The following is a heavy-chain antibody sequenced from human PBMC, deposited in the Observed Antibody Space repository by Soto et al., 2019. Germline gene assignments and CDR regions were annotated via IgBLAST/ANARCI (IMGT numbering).Heavy chain of an antibody. CDR3: ASLEGYYYDSSGYQSDYYGMDV. D-gene: IGHD3-22*01. Sequence: QVQLVESGGGLVKPGGSLRLSCAASGFTFSDYYMSWIRQAPGKGLEWVSYISSSGSTIYYADSVKGRFTISRDNAKNSLYLQMNSLRAEDTAVYYCASLEGYYYDSSGYQSDYYGMDVWGQGTTVTVSS. V-gene: IGHV3-11*01. CDR2: ISSSGSTI. J-gene: IGHJ6*02. CDR1: GFTFSDYY.